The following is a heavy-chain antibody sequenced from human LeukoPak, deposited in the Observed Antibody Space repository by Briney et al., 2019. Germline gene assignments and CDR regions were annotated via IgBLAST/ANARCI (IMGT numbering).Heavy chain of an antibody. D-gene: IGHD3-10*01. CDR3: ARLYYGSGSYYNVLAFDY. CDR2: IYYSGST. J-gene: IGHJ4*02. V-gene: IGHV4-61*08. CDR1: GGSISSGGYY. Sequence: SETLSLTCTVSGGSISSGGYYWSWIRQHPGKGLGWIGYIYYSGSTNYNPSLKSRVTISVDTSKNQFSLKLSSVTAADTAVYYCARLYYGSGSYYNVLAFDYWGRGTLVTVSS.